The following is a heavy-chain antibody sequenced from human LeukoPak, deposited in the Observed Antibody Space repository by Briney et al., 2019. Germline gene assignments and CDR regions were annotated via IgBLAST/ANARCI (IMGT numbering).Heavy chain of an antibody. CDR3: ARVGDMPARFWFYP. Sequence: GASVKVSCKASGYTFTNCCITWVRQAPGQGLEWMGWISGYQGSTKYAQNFQGRVTMTTDTSTSTAYMALTSLRSDHTAVYYCARVGDMPARFWFYPWGQGTLVTVSS. V-gene: IGHV1-18*01. D-gene: IGHD3-16*01. CDR1: GYTFTNCC. J-gene: IGHJ5*02. CDR2: ISGYQGST.